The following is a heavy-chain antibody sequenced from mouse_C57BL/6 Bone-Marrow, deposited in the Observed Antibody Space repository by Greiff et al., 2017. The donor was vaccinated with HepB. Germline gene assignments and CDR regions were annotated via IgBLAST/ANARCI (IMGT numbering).Heavy chain of an antibody. CDR2: IYPGDGDT. V-gene: IGHV1-80*01. J-gene: IGHJ3*01. CDR1: GYAFSSYW. D-gene: IGHD1-1*01. CDR3: ARWMRNYYGSSHEGFAY. Sequence: QVQLQQSGAELVKPGASVKISCKASGYAFSSYWMNWVKQRPGKGLEWIGQIYPGDGDTNYNGKFKGKATLTADKSSSTAYMQLSSLTSEDSAVYFCARWMRNYYGSSHEGFAYWGQGTLVTVSA.